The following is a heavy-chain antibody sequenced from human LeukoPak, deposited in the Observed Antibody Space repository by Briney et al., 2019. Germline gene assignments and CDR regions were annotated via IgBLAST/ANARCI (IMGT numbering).Heavy chain of an antibody. Sequence: PSETLSLTCVVYRGSFSDYYWSSIRQPPAKGLEWIGEINHSGSTNYNPSLKRRVTISVDTSKNQFSLKLSSVTAADTAVYYCASQPIFGVVNYFDYWGQGTLVTVSS. CDR2: INHSGST. V-gene: IGHV4-34*01. CDR3: ASQPIFGVVNYFDY. D-gene: IGHD3-3*01. CDR1: RGSFSDYY. J-gene: IGHJ4*02.